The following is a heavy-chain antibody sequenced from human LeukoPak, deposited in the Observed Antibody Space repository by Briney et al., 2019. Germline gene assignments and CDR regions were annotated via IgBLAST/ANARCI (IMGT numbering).Heavy chain of an antibody. CDR1: GYTFTSYG. CDR3: ARSRYCSSTSCRGAYNWFDP. D-gene: IGHD2-2*01. Sequence: GASVKVSCKASGYTFTSYGISWVRQAPGQGLEWMGWISAYNGNTNYAQKLQGRVTMTTDTSTSTAYMELRSLRSDDTAVYYCARSRYCSSTSCRGAYNWFDPWGQETLVTVSS. J-gene: IGHJ5*02. CDR2: ISAYNGNT. V-gene: IGHV1-18*01.